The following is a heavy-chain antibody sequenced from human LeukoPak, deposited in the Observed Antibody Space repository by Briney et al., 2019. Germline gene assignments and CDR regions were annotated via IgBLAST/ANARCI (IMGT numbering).Heavy chain of an antibody. CDR3: ARRFSSGWDFDY. CDR2: ISYDGSNK. CDR1: GFTFSNYA. Sequence: GGSLRLSCAASGFTFSNYAIHWVRQAPGKGLEWVAVISYDGSNKYYADSVKGRFTISKDNSKNTLYLQMNSLRAEDTAVYYCARRFSSGWDFDYWGQGTLVTVSS. V-gene: IGHV3-30-3*01. D-gene: IGHD6-19*01. J-gene: IGHJ4*02.